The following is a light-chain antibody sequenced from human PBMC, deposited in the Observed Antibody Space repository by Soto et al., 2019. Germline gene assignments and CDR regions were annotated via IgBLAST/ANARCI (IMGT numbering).Light chain of an antibody. Sequence: AIQMTQSPSSLSTSVGDRVTISCRASQGIRNDLGWYQQKPGKAPKLLIYAASILQSGVPSRFSGSGSGTDFTLTISSLQPGDFATYYCLQDYDYPLTFGGGTKVQIK. CDR1: QGIRND. J-gene: IGKJ4*01. CDR2: AAS. V-gene: IGKV1-6*01. CDR3: LQDYDYPLT.